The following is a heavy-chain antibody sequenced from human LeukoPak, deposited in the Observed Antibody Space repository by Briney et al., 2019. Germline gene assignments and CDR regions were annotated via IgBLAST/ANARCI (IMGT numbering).Heavy chain of an antibody. CDR1: GGTFSSYA. CDR2: IIPIFGTA. CDR3: ARIITIFGVVITHRYNWFDP. J-gene: IGHJ5*02. D-gene: IGHD3-3*01. Sequence: GSSVKVSCKASGGTFSSYAISWVRQAPGQGLEWMGGIIPIFGTANYAQKFQGRVTITADESTSTAYMELSSLRSEDTAAYYCARIITIFGVVITHRYNWFDPWGQGTLVTVSS. V-gene: IGHV1-69*01.